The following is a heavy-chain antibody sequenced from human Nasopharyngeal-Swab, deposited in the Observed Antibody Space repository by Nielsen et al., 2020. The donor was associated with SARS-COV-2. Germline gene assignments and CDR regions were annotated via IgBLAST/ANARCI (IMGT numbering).Heavy chain of an antibody. D-gene: IGHD6-19*01. J-gene: IGHJ5*02. CDR3: ARSGHSSGWYKVGNWFDP. Sequence: SETLSLTCAVSGGSISSSNWWSWVRQPPGKGLEWIGSIYYSGSTYYNPSLKSRVTISVDTSKNQFSLKLSSVTAADTAVYYCARSGHSSGWYKVGNWFDPWGQGTLVTVSS. CDR2: IYYSGST. CDR1: GGSISSSNW. V-gene: IGHV4-4*02.